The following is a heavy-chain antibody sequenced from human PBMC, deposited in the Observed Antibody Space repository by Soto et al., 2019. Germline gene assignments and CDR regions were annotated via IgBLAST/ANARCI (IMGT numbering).Heavy chain of an antibody. CDR2: INAGNGNT. V-gene: IGHV1-3*01. Sequence: ASVKVSCKASGYTFTSYAMHWVRQAPGQRLEWMGWINAGNGNTKYSQKFHGRVTITRDTSASTAYMERSSLRSEDTAVYYCARVTTVAGPSLSYWGQGTLVTVSS. CDR3: ARVTTVAGPSLSY. J-gene: IGHJ4*02. CDR1: GYTFTSYA. D-gene: IGHD6-19*01.